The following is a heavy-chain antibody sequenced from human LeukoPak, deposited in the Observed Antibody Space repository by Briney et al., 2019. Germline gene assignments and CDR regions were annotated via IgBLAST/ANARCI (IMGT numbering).Heavy chain of an antibody. Sequence: SQTLSLTCAISGDSVSSNSAAWNWIRQSPSRGLGWLGRTYYRSKWYNDYAVSVKSRITINPDTSKNQFSLQLNSVTPEDTAVYYCARAWRRAAAGREGWFDPWGQGTLVTVSS. CDR3: ARAWRRAAAGREGWFDP. J-gene: IGHJ5*02. CDR1: GDSVSSNSAA. V-gene: IGHV6-1*01. CDR2: TYYRSKWYN. D-gene: IGHD6-13*01.